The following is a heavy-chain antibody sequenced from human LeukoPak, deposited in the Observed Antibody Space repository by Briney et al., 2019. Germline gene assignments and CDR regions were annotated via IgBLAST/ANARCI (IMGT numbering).Heavy chain of an antibody. V-gene: IGHV3-30*02. CDR3: ARGRHNRPAPKNWNDGRSYYYYMDV. J-gene: IGHJ6*03. CDR2: IRYDGSNK. D-gene: IGHD1-1*01. CDR1: GFTFSSYG. Sequence: GGSLRLSCAASGFTFSSYGMHWVRQAPGKGLEWVAFIRYDGSNKYYADSVKGRFTLSRDNSKNTLYLQMNSLRAEDTAVYYCARGRHNRPAPKNWNDGRSYYYYMDVWGKGTTVTISS.